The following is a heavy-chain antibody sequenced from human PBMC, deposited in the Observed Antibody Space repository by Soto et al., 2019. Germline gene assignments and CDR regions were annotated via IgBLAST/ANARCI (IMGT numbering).Heavy chain of an antibody. CDR3: ARDAPFHDFDSFDI. CDR2: ISSSSYI. J-gene: IGHJ3*02. V-gene: IGHV3-21*01. D-gene: IGHD3-3*01. CDR1: GFTFSSYS. Sequence: GGSLRLSCAASGFTFSSYSMNWVRQAPGKGLEWVSSISSSSYIYYADSVKGRFTISRDNAKNSLYLQMNSLRAEDTAVYYCARDAPFHDFDSFDIWGQGTMVTVSS.